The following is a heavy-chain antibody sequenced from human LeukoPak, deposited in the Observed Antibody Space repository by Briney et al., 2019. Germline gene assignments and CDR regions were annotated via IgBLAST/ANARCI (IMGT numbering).Heavy chain of an antibody. CDR1: GYTFTSYD. V-gene: IGHV1-8*01. J-gene: IGHJ4*02. CDR3: ARGRRSVYYFDY. D-gene: IGHD3-3*01. CDR2: MNPNSGNT. Sequence: ASVKVSCKASGYTFTSYDINRVRQATGQGLEWMGWMNPNSGNTGYAQKFQGRVTMTRNTSISTAYMELSSLRSEDTAVYYCARGRRSVYYFDYWGQGTLVTVSS.